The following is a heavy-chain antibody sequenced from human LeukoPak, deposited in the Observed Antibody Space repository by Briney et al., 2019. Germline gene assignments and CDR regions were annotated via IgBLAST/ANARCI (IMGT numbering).Heavy chain of an antibody. V-gene: IGHV3-48*01. CDR2: IRNSGNTI. Sequence: GALRLSCAVSGFTLSSYNMNWVRQAPGKGLEWVSYIRNSGNTIYYADSVKGRFTISRDPAKNSLYLQMNSLRAEDTAVYYCARDIYYDSSGYPIGYWGQGTLVTVSS. CDR3: ARDIYYDSSGYPIGY. J-gene: IGHJ4*02. D-gene: IGHD3-22*01. CDR1: GFTLSSYN.